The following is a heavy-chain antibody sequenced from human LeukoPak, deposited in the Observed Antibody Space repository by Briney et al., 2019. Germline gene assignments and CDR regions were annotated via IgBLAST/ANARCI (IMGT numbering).Heavy chain of an antibody. V-gene: IGHV4-30-4*08. J-gene: IGHJ1*01. CDR3: ARYYYDSSGYYYEYFQH. CDR2: IYYSGST. D-gene: IGHD3-22*01. CDR1: GGSISSGDYY. Sequence: PSQTLSLTCTVSGGSISSGDYYWSWIRQPPGRGREWIGYIYYSGSTYYNPSLKSRLTLSVDTSKTQLSLKLSSVTAADTAVYYCARYYYDSSGYYYEYFQHWGQGTLVTVSS.